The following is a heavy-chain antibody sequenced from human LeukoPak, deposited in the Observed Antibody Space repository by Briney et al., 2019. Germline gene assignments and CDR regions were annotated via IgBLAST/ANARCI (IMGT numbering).Heavy chain of an antibody. J-gene: IGHJ4*02. V-gene: IGHV4-30-4*01. D-gene: IGHD2-2*01. Sequence: SETLSLTCTVSGASISSGDYYWSWIRQPPGRGLEWIGYIYYSGSTYYNPSLKSRVTISVDTSKNQFSLKLSSVTAADTAVYYCAPYVVGSAAGNYSDYWGQGTLVTVSS. CDR1: GASISSGDYY. CDR3: APYVVGSAAGNYSDY. CDR2: IYYSGST.